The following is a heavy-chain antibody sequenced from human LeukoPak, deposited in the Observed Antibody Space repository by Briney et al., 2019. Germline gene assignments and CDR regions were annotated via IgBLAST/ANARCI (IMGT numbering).Heavy chain of an antibody. J-gene: IGHJ5*02. CDR3: ARDYCANGVCYT. D-gene: IGHD2-8*01. Sequence: GGSLRLSCAASGCTFSSYSMDWVRQAPRKGLEWVSSISTSSSYIYYADSVKGRFTISRDNAKNSLYLQMNSLRAEDTAVYYCARDYCANGVCYTWGQGTLVTVSS. CDR2: ISTSSSYI. V-gene: IGHV3-21*01. CDR1: GCTFSSYS.